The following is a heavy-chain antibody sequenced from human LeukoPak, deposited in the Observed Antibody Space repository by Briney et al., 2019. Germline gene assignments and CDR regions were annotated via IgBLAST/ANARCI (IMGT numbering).Heavy chain of an antibody. CDR2: ISNSGTTL. CDR3: ARKVASAPGDY. Sequence: GGSLRLSCAASGFTFSNYYMNWIRQAPGKGLEWVSYISNSGTTLFYADSVQGRFTISRDNTKNSLFLQMNNLRVEDTAVYYCARKVASAPGDYWGQGTLVTVSS. V-gene: IGHV3-11*01. D-gene: IGHD2-15*01. J-gene: IGHJ4*02. CDR1: GFTFSNYY.